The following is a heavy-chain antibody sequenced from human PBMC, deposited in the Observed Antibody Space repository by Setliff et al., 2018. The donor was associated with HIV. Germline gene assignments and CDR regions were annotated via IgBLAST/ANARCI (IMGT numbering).Heavy chain of an antibody. Sequence: SETLSLTCAVSGGSINSGSIYWSWVRRPAGGGLEWIGHMHANGLTTYNPSLRSRAAISMETSRNQFSLRLSAVTAADSAIYYCAGLDSADYFVGVLNFWGQGTRVTV. CDR3: AGLDSADYFVGVLNF. CDR2: MHANGLT. CDR1: GGSINSGSIY. J-gene: IGHJ4*03. D-gene: IGHD3-22*01. V-gene: IGHV4-61*09.